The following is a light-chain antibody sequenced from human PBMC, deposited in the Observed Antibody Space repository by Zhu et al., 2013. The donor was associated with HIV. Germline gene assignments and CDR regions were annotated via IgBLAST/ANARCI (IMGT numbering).Light chain of an antibody. J-gene: IGKJ3*01. CDR3: QHRSSGPFS. Sequence: IQLTQSPSSLSASVGDRVTITCRASQGIGSFLAWYRQKSGTAPELLIFGASTLQSGVPSRFSGSGSGTDFTLTIDSVETDDLAVYYCQHRSSGPFSFGPGTKVDSK. CDR2: GAS. V-gene: IGKV1-9*01. CDR1: QGIGSF.